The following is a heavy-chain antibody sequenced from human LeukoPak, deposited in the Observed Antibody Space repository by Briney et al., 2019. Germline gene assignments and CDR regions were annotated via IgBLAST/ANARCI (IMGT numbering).Heavy chain of an antibody. CDR2: ISYDGSNK. Sequence: GGSLRLSCAASGFTFSSYGMHWVRQAPGKGLGWVAVISYDGSNKYYADSVKGRFTISRDNSKNTLYLQMNSLRAEDTAVYYCAKGLMIVVDYYFDYWGQGTLVTVSS. J-gene: IGHJ4*02. CDR1: GFTFSSYG. CDR3: AKGLMIVVDYYFDY. V-gene: IGHV3-30*18. D-gene: IGHD3-22*01.